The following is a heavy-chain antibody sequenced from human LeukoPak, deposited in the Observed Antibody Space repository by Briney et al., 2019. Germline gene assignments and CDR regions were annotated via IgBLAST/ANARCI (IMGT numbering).Heavy chain of an antibody. CDR1: GFTFSSYS. V-gene: IGHV3-23*01. CDR3: ATDYTPYVGASAD. D-gene: IGHD1-26*01. Sequence: GSLRLSCAASGFTFSSYSMSWVRQAPGKGLEGVSTITGSGDNTYYTESVKGRFTFSRDNSRNTLYLQMNSLRAEDTAVYYCATDYTPYVGASADWGQGTLVTVSS. J-gene: IGHJ4*02. CDR2: ITGSGDNT.